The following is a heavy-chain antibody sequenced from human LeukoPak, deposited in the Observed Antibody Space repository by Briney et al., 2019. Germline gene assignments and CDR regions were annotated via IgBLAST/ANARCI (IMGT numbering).Heavy chain of an antibody. CDR2: ISAYNGNT. D-gene: IGHD2-8*01. V-gene: IGHV1-18*01. CDR3: ARVFCTNGVCYSYFGY. CDR1: GYTFTSYG. J-gene: IGHJ4*02. Sequence: GASVKVSCKASGYTFTSYGISWVRQAPGQGLEWMGWISAYNGNTNYAQKLQGRVTMTTDTSTSTAYMELRSLRSDDTAIYYCARVFCTNGVCYSYFGYWGQGTLVTVSS.